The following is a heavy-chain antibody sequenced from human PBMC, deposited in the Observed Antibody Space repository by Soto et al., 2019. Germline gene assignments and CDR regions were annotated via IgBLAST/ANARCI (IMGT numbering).Heavy chain of an antibody. CDR2: ISPIFGTA. V-gene: IGHV1-69*01. J-gene: IGHJ6*02. CDR1: GGTFSSYA. Sequence: QVQLVQSGAEVNKPGSSVKVSCKASGGTFSSYAISWVRQAPGQGLAWMGGISPIFGTANYAQKFQGRVTITADESTSTAYVELSSLRSEDTAVYYCAQSYSNYVYYYYYGMDVWGQGTTVTVSS. D-gene: IGHD4-4*01. CDR3: AQSYSNYVYYYYYGMDV.